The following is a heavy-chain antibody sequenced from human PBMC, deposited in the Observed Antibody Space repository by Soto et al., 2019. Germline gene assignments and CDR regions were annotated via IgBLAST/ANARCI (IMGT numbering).Heavy chain of an antibody. D-gene: IGHD2-15*01. J-gene: IGHJ3*02. CDR1: GCTFSNAW. Sequence: GGSLRLSCAASGCTFSNAWMNWVRQAPGKGLEWVGRIKSKTDGGTTDYAAPVKGRFTISRDDSKNTLYLQMNSLKTEDTAVYYCTTEPDCSGGSCYSHIWGQGTMVTVSS. CDR3: TTEPDCSGGSCYSHI. CDR2: IKSKTDGGTT. V-gene: IGHV3-15*07.